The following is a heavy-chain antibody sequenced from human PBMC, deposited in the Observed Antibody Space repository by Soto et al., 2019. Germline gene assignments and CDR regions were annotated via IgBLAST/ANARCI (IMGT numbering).Heavy chain of an antibody. D-gene: IGHD7-27*01. CDR2: IYYSGST. CDR1: GGSISSYY. Sequence: SETLSLTCTVSGGSISSYYWSWIRQPPGKGLEWIGYIYYSGSTNYNPSLKSRVTISVDTSKNQFSLKLSSVTAADTAVYYCASGDKKEDAFDIWGQGTMVTVSS. CDR3: ASGDKKEDAFDI. V-gene: IGHV4-59*01. J-gene: IGHJ3*02.